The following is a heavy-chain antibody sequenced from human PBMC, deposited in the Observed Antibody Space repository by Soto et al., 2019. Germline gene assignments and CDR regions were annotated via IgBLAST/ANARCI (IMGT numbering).Heavy chain of an antibody. CDR1: GFTFSNHA. V-gene: IGHV3-23*01. CDR3: AKYGGAYYKYYAMDA. D-gene: IGHD4-17*01. CDR2: IIAGGGAT. Sequence: GGSLRLSCAASGFTFSNHAMSWVRQAPGKGLEWVSAIIAGGGATYNADSVKGRFAISRDNSKNTLYLQMNSLRAEDTAVYYCAKYGGAYYKYYAMDAWGQGTTVTVSS. J-gene: IGHJ6*02.